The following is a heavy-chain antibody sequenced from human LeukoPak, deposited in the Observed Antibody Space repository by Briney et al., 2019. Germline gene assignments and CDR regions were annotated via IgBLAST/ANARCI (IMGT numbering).Heavy chain of an antibody. Sequence: ASVTVSCKASGYTFTGYYMRWVRQAPGQGLEWMGWINPNSGGTNYAQKFQGRVTMTRDTSISTAYMELSSLRSEDTAVYYCARGLAVAVAGDDYWGQGTLVTVSS. CDR1: GYTFTGYY. D-gene: IGHD6-19*01. V-gene: IGHV1-2*02. CDR3: ARGLAVAVAGDDY. J-gene: IGHJ4*02. CDR2: INPNSGGT.